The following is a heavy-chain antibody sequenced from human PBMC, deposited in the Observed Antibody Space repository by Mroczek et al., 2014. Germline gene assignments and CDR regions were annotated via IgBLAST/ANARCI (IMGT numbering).Heavy chain of an antibody. CDR3: ARDGDIVVVPAKSRHPSNNWFDP. D-gene: IGHD2-2*01. CDR2: IYTSGST. J-gene: IGHJ5*02. Sequence: QVQLQESGPGLVKPSQTLSLTCTVSGGSISSGSYYWSWIRQPAGKGLEWIGRIYTSGSTNYNPSLKSRVTISVDTSKNQFSLELSSVTAADTAVYYCARDGDIVVVPAKSRHPSNNWFDPWGQGTLVTVSS. CDR1: GGSISSGSYY. V-gene: IGHV4-61*02.